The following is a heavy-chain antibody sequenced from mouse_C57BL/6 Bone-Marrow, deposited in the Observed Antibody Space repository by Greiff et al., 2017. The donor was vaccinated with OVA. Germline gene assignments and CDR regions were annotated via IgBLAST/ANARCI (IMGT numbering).Heavy chain of an antibody. D-gene: IGHD6-1*01. V-gene: IGHV1-74*01. CDR3: ARADNNVGSYRDD. CDR1: GYTFTSYW. Sequence: QVQLKQPGAELVKPGASVKLSCKASGYTFTSYWMHWVKQSPGQGLEWIGRIDPSDSATHYNQNFKSKATVTVDKSSSTAYMQRSSLTSEDSAVDYCARADNNVGSYRDDWGQGTTLTVSS. CDR2: IDPSDSAT. J-gene: IGHJ2*01.